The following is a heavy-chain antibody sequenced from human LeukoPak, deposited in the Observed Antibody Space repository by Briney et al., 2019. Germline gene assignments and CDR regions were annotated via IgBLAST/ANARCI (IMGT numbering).Heavy chain of an antibody. CDR2: IKSKSDGGKA. J-gene: IGHJ4*02. CDR3: ATGGSAWSFDY. V-gene: IGHV3-15*01. Sequence: PGGSLRLSCAASGFTFSKAWMSWVRQAPGKGLEWVGHIKSKSDGGKADYGAPVKRRFTIPRDDSKDTVHLQMNSLKSEDTAVYYCATGGSAWSFDYWGQGSLVTVSS. CDR1: GFTFSKAW. D-gene: IGHD6-19*01.